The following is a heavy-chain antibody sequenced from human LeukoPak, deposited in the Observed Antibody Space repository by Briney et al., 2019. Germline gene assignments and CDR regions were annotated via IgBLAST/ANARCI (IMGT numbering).Heavy chain of an antibody. V-gene: IGHV3-23*01. Sequence: GGSLRLSCAASGFTFSSYAMSWVRQAPGKGLEWVSAISGSGGSTYYADSVKGRFTISRDNSKNTLYLQMNGLRAEDTAVYYCAKTPPWYSSSWYFDYWGQGTLVTVSS. CDR2: ISGSGGST. D-gene: IGHD6-13*01. J-gene: IGHJ4*02. CDR3: AKTPPWYSSSWYFDY. CDR1: GFTFSSYA.